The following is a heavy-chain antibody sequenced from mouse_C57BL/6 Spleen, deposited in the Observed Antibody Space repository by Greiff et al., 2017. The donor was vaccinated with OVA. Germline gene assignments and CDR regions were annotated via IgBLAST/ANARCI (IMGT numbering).Heavy chain of an antibody. CDR2: IDPSDSYT. D-gene: IGHD1-1*01. Sequence: QVQLQQPGAELVKPGASVKLSCKASGYTFTSYWMQWVKQRPGQGLEWIGEIDPSDSYTNYNQKFKGKATLTVDTSSSTAYMQLSSLTSEDSAVYYCARGYYYGNSYWYFDVWGTGTTVTVSS. CDR1: GYTFTSYW. J-gene: IGHJ1*03. V-gene: IGHV1-50*01. CDR3: ARGYYYGNSYWYFDV.